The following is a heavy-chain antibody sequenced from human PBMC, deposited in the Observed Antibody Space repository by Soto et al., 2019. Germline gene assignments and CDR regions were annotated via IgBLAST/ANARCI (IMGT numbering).Heavy chain of an antibody. CDR2: IYYSGST. J-gene: IGHJ5*02. Sequence: SETLSLTCTVSGGSISSYYWSWIRQPPGKGLEWIGYIYYSGSTNYNPSLKSRVTISVDTSKNQFSLKLSSVTAADTAVYYCARRIAAAGTRWFDPWGQGTLVTVS. D-gene: IGHD6-13*01. V-gene: IGHV4-59*08. CDR1: GGSISSYY. CDR3: ARRIAAAGTRWFDP.